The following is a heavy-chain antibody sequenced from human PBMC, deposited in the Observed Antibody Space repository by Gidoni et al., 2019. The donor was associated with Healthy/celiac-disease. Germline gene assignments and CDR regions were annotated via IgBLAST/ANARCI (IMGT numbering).Heavy chain of an antibody. J-gene: IGHJ4*02. CDR2: ISSSSSYI. Sequence: EVQLVESGGGLVKPGGSLRLSCAASGFTFSSYSMNWVRQAPGKGLEWVSSISSSSSYIYYADSVKGRFTISRDNAKNSLYLQMNSLRAEDTAVYYCARELYDSSGFFDYWGQGTLVTVSS. D-gene: IGHD3-22*01. CDR1: GFTFSSYS. CDR3: ARELYDSSGFFDY. V-gene: IGHV3-21*01.